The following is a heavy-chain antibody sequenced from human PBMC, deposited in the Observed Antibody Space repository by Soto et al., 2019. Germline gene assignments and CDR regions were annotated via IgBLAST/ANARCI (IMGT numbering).Heavy chain of an antibody. J-gene: IGHJ2*01. CDR1: GFTFSSYA. Sequence: QVQLVESGGGVVQPGRSLRLSCAASGFTFSSYAMHWVRQAPGKGLEWVAVISYDGSNKYYKDSVKGRFTISRDNSKNTRYLQMNSLRAEDTAVYYCARPLWRDDYNWGYFDLWGRGTLVTVSS. D-gene: IGHD4-4*01. CDR3: ARPLWRDDYNWGYFDL. V-gene: IGHV3-30-3*01. CDR2: ISYDGSNK.